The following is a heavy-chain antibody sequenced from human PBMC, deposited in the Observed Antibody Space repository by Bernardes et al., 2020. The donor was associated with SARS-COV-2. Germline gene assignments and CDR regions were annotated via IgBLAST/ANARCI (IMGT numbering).Heavy chain of an antibody. CDR2: ISGGGLST. CDR3: AKNNLRSGTYYYGMDV. J-gene: IGHJ6*02. CDR1: GFSFGSYA. V-gene: IGHV3-23*01. Sequence: GGSLRLSCAASGFSFGSYAMSWVRQAPGKGLEWVSAISGGGLSTYYADSVKGRFTISRDNSKNTLYPQMNTLRAEDTAVYYCAKNNLRSGTYYYGMDVWGQGTTVTVSS. D-gene: IGHD3-10*02.